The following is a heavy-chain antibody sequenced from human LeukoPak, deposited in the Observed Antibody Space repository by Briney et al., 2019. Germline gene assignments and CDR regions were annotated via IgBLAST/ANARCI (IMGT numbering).Heavy chain of an antibody. D-gene: IGHD3-3*01. CDR1: GFTFSTYS. J-gene: IGHJ6*03. CDR2: IKQDGSEK. Sequence: GGSLRLSRAASGFTFSTYSMSWVRQAPGKGLEWVANIKQDGSEKYYVDSVKGRFTISRDDAKKSLYLQMNSLRAEDTAVYYCARENYDFWSGYGNYYYYYMDVWGKGTTVTVSS. V-gene: IGHV3-7*01. CDR3: ARENYDFWSGYGNYYYYYMDV.